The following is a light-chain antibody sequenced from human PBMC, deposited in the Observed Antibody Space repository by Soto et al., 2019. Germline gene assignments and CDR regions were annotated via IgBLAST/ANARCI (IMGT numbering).Light chain of an antibody. CDR3: SSYAGTNNRYV. CDR1: GSDIGGYNF. J-gene: IGLJ1*01. CDR2: EVN. Sequence: QSALTQPPSASGSPGQSVTISCTGTGSDIGGYNFVSWYQQHPGKVPKLIIYEVNKRPSGVPDRFSGSKSGNTASLTVSGLQADDEVDYYCSSYAGTNNRYVFGTGTKLTVL. V-gene: IGLV2-8*01.